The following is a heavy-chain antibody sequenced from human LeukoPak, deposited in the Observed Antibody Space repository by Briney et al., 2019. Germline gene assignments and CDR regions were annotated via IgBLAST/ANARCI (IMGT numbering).Heavy chain of an antibody. CDR3: ARHPELLWFGEPPYYFDY. V-gene: IGHV4-30-2*01. J-gene: IGHJ4*02. CDR1: GFTISSGDYC. CDR2: IYHSGST. Sequence: SRTLSLTCAVSGFTISSGDYCWSWIRQPPGMDLESFVNIYHSGSTYYNPSLKSRVTISVDRSKNQFSLKLSPVTAADTAVYYCARHPELLWFGEPPYYFDYWGQGTLVTVSS. D-gene: IGHD3-10*01.